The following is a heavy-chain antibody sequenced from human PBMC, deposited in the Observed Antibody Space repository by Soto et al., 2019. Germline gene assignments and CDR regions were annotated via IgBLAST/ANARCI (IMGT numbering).Heavy chain of an antibody. CDR1: GGSISGSY. V-gene: IGHV4-59*01. Sequence: KPSETLSLTCTVSGGSISGSYRSWIRQTPEKVLEWVGYIHYSGSTNYNPSLKSRVTMSVDSAKNQFSLQLSSVTAADTAVYFCTKYRRTDAEGYSFDCWGQGALVTVSS. D-gene: IGHD3-22*01. CDR3: TKYRRTDAEGYSFDC. CDR2: IHYSGST. J-gene: IGHJ4*02.